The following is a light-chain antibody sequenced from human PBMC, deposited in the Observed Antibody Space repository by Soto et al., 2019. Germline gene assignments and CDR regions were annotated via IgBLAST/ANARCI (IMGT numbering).Light chain of an antibody. CDR3: LQYNSYVWT. J-gene: IGKJ1*01. CDR2: VAS. V-gene: IGKV1-17*01. CDR1: QGIRND. Sequence: DVQMSQSPSSLSASVGDRVTITCRASQGIRNDLGWFQQKPGKAPKRLISVASTLGSGVPSRFSGSGSGTEFTLTISSLQPEDFATYYCLQYNSYVWTFGQGTKVEIK.